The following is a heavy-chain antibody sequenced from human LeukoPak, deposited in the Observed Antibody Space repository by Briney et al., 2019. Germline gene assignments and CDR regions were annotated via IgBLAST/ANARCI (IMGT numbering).Heavy chain of an antibody. J-gene: IGHJ6*02. V-gene: IGHV3-21*01. CDR3: ARALYYYGSGSLYGMDV. CDR2: ISSTSSYI. D-gene: IGHD3-10*01. Sequence: PGGSLRLSCADSGFTFSSYSMNWVRQAPGKGLEWVSSISSTSSYIYYADSVKGRFTISRDNAKNSLYLQMNSLRAEDTAVYYCARALYYYGSGSLYGMDVWGQGTTVAVSS. CDR1: GFTFSSYS.